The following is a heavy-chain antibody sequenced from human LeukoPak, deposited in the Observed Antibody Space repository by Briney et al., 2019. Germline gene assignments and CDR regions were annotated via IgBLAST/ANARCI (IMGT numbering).Heavy chain of an antibody. J-gene: IGHJ4*02. V-gene: IGHV4-30-4*01. CDR1: GGSISSGDYY. Sequence: SQTLSLTCTVSGGSISSGDYYWSWIRQPPGKGLEWIGYIYYSGSTNYNPSLKSRVTLSVDTSKNQFSLQLSSVTAADTAVYYCASLTDSSNRFTFDFWGQGTLVTVSS. CDR3: ASLTDSSNRFTFDF. CDR2: IYYSGST. D-gene: IGHD6-13*01.